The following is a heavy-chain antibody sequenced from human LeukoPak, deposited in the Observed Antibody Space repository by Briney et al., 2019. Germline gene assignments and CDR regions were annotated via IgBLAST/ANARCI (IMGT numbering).Heavy chain of an antibody. D-gene: IGHD2-15*01. V-gene: IGHV4-59*01. Sequence: SETLSLTCTVSGGSISSYYWSWIRQPPGKGLEWIGYIYYSGTTNYNPSLKSRVTISVDTSKNQFSLKLTSVTAADTAVYYCTRLEGFCSGISCYSDYYYYMDVWGKGTTVTVSS. CDR2: IYYSGTT. J-gene: IGHJ6*03. CDR3: TRLEGFCSGISCYSDYYYYMDV. CDR1: GGSISSYY.